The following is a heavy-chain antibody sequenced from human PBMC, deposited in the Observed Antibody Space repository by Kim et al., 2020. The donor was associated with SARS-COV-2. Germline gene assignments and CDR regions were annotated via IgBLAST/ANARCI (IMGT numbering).Heavy chain of an antibody. CDR3: AKDSYLHLRAFDI. Sequence: YADSVKGRFTISRDNSKNSLYLQMNSLRTEDTALYYCAKDSYLHLRAFDIWGQGTMVTVSS. J-gene: IGHJ3*02. D-gene: IGHD3-10*01. V-gene: IGHV3-43*01.